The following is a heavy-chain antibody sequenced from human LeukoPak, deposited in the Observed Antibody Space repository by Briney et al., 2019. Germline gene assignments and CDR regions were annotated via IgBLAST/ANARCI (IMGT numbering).Heavy chain of an antibody. CDR3: AKIRPWIQLWLEMDY. V-gene: IGHV3-30*18. J-gene: IGHJ4*02. D-gene: IGHD5-18*01. CDR1: GFTFSSCG. CDR2: ISYDGSNK. Sequence: GGSLRLSCAASGFTFSSCGMHWVRQAPGKGLEWVAVISYDGSNKYYADSVKGRFTISRDNSKNTLYLQMNSLRAEDTAVYYCAKIRPWIQLWLEMDYWGQGTLVTVSS.